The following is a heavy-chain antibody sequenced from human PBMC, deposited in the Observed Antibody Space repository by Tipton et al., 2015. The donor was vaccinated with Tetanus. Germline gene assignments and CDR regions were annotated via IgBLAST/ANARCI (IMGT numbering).Heavy chain of an antibody. Sequence: QSGPEVKKPGASVKVSCKASGYTFTSYGISWVRQAPGQGLEWMGWISAYNGDKNYAQKLQGRVILTTDTSTSTAYMELRSLRSDDTAVYYCARDELVRGVIVSKFDYWGQGPLVTVSS. CDR1: GYTFTSYG. CDR3: ARDELVRGVIVSKFDY. D-gene: IGHD3-10*01. CDR2: ISAYNGDK. J-gene: IGHJ4*02. V-gene: IGHV1-18*01.